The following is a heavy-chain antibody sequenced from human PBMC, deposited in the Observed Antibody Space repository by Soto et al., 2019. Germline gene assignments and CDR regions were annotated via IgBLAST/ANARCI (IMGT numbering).Heavy chain of an antibody. CDR2: IYNDGKT. D-gene: IGHD3-10*01. Sequence: LRLSCAASGLPVSTNYMSWVRQAPGKGLEWVSVIYNDGKTYYADSVKGRFTISRDASKNTLHLQMDSLRDEDTAVYYCVRPLPSGQNYGMDVWGQGTTVTVSS. V-gene: IGHV3-53*01. J-gene: IGHJ6*02. CDR3: VRPLPSGQNYGMDV. CDR1: GLPVSTNY.